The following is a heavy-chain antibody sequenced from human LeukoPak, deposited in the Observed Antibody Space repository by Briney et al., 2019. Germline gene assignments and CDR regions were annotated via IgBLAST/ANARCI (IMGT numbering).Heavy chain of an antibody. Sequence: PSQTLSLTCTVSGGSISSGSYYRSWIRQPAGKGLEWSGRIYTSGSTNYNPSLKSRVTISVDTSKNQFSLKLSSVTAADTAVYYCARDDGSYDAFDIWGQGTMVTVSS. J-gene: IGHJ3*02. V-gene: IGHV4-61*02. D-gene: IGHD2-15*01. CDR1: GGSISSGSYY. CDR2: IYTSGST. CDR3: ARDDGSYDAFDI.